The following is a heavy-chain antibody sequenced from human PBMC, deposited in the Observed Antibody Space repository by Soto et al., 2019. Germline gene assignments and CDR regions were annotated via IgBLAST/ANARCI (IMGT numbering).Heavy chain of an antibody. D-gene: IGHD6-19*01. Sequence: GGSLRLSCAASGFAFSTYVMHWVRQAPGKGLEWVAVIAYDGSNKYYADSVKGRFTISRDNSKNTLHLQMNSLRAEDTTVYYCARGRIAVAGTEPPPFAYGGQGTLVTVSS. CDR1: GFAFSTYV. J-gene: IGHJ4*02. CDR3: ARGRIAVAGTEPPPFAY. CDR2: IAYDGSNK. V-gene: IGHV3-30-3*01.